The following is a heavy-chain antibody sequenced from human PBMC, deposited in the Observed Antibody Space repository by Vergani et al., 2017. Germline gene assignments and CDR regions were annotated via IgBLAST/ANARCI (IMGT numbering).Heavy chain of an antibody. D-gene: IGHD1/OR15-1a*01. CDR2: ISGSGGST. J-gene: IGHJ4*02. V-gene: IGHV3-23*01. Sequence: EVQLLESGGGLVQTGGSLRLSCAASGFTFTTCAMSWVRQAPGKGLEWVSAISGSGGSTYSADSVKGRFTISRDNSKTTLYLQMNSLRAEDTAVYYCAKQDLYNWNIDYWGQGTLVTVSS. CDR3: AKQDLYNWNIDY. CDR1: GFTFTTCA.